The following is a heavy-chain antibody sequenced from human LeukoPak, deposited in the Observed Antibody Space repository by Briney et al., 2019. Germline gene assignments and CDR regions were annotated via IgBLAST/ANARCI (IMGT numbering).Heavy chain of an antibody. CDR3: AKLRRGEGFDP. Sequence: GXXLRLSCAASGFTFSSYAMSWVRQAPGKGLEWVSAISGSGGSTYYADSVKGRFTISRDNSKNTLYLQMNSLRAEDTAVYYCAKLRRGEGFDPWGQGTLVTVSS. CDR1: GFTFSSYA. J-gene: IGHJ5*02. D-gene: IGHD3-16*01. V-gene: IGHV3-23*01. CDR2: ISGSGGST.